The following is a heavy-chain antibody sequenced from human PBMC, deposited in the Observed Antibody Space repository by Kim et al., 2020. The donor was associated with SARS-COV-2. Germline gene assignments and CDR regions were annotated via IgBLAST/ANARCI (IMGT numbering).Heavy chain of an antibody. Sequence: YADSVERRFTISRDNARNSLYQQMNSQRPEDTALYYCAKELGYVNSPMDYWGQGTLVTISS. J-gene: IGHJ4*02. CDR3: AKELGYVNSPMDY. V-gene: IGHV3-9*01. D-gene: IGHD5-12*01.